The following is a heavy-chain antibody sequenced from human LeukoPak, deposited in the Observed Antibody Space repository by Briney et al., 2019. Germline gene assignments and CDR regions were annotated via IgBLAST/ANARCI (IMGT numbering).Heavy chain of an antibody. Sequence: SQTLSLTCAISGDSVSSNSAAWNWIRQSPSRGLEWLGRTYYRSKWYNDYAVSVKSRITINPDTSKNQFSLQLNSVTPEDTAVYYCARGRIPDFWRDNWFDPWGQGTLVTVSS. D-gene: IGHD3-3*01. CDR2: TYYRSKWYN. CDR1: GDSVSSNSAA. J-gene: IGHJ5*02. CDR3: ARGRIPDFWRDNWFDP. V-gene: IGHV6-1*01.